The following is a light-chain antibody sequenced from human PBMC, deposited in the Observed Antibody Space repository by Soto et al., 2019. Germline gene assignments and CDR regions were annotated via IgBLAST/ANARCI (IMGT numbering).Light chain of an antibody. CDR3: QHSYSNFPIT. CDR1: QSISGY. J-gene: IGKJ5*01. CDR2: DAT. V-gene: IGKV1-39*01. Sequence: DIHVTQFPSSLSASVGDTVTISCRASQSISGYLNWYQQKPGKAPNLLIFDATSLQSGVPSTFSGRGSGAEYTLTISSLQPEDFAAYFCQHSYSNFPITCGQGTRLEI.